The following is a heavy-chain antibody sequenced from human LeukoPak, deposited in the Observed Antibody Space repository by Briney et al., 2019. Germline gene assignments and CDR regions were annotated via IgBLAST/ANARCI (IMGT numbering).Heavy chain of an antibody. CDR3: ARGAGWATDY. J-gene: IGHJ4*02. CDR1: GGSISSSSYY. Sequence: PSETLSLTCTVSGGSISSSSYYWGWIRQPPGKGLEWIGSIYYSGSTYYNPSLKSRVTISVDTSKNQFSLNLSSVTAADTAVYYCARGAGWATDYWGQGTLVTVSS. V-gene: IGHV4-39*01. CDR2: IYYSGST.